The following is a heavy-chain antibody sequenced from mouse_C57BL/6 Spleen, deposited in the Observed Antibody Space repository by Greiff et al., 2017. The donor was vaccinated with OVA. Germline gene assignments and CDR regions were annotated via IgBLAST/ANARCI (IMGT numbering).Heavy chain of an antibody. CDR2: IYPGSGST. Sequence: QVQLQQPGAELVKPGASVKMSCKASGYTFTSYWITWVKQRPGQGLEWIGDIYPGSGSTNYNEKFTSKATLTVDTSSSTAYMQRSSLTSEDSAVYDCARADYDGTLGDYWGQGTSVTVSS. CDR1: GYTFTSYW. V-gene: IGHV1-55*01. J-gene: IGHJ4*01. D-gene: IGHD1-1*01. CDR3: ARADYDGTLGDY.